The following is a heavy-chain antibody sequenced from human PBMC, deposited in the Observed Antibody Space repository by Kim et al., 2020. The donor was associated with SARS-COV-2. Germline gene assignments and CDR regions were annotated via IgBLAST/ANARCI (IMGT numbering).Heavy chain of an antibody. CDR3: VPHLYCSGGSCPGLLDY. Sequence: GGSLRPSCPAPGFTFSGYAMSWVRKPPGKGLEWVSGISGSGDDTSSADPVKGRFTISRDNSKNTLYLQINSLRAEDTAVYYCVPHLYCSGGSCPGLLDYWCQGTLGTVSS. V-gene: IGHV3-23*01. CDR2: ISGSGDDT. CDR1: GFTFSGYA. J-gene: IGHJ4*02. D-gene: IGHD2-15*01.